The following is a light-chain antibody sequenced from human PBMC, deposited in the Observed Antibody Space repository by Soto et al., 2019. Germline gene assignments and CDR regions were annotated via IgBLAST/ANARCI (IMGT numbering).Light chain of an antibody. Sequence: SYELTQPPSVSVSPGQTASITCSGDKLGDKYACWYQQKPGQSPVLVIYQDSKRPSGIPERFSGSNSGNTATLTISGTQGMDEADYYCQAWDSSTVFGTGTKVTVL. CDR1: KLGDKY. CDR3: QAWDSSTV. V-gene: IGLV3-1*01. J-gene: IGLJ1*01. CDR2: QDS.